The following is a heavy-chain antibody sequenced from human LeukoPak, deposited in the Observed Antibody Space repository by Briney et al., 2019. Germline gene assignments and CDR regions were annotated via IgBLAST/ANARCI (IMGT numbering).Heavy chain of an antibody. D-gene: IGHD3-3*01. CDR1: GFSFSDYG. Sequence: GGSLRLSCAASGFSFSDYGIHWVRQAPGKGLEWVAVISYDGSNKYYADSVKGRFTISRDNSKNTLYVQMNSLRAEDTAVYYCARDPAKFWSGHDYWGQGTLVTVSS. V-gene: IGHV3-30*03. CDR3: ARDPAKFWSGHDY. CDR2: ISYDGSNK. J-gene: IGHJ4*02.